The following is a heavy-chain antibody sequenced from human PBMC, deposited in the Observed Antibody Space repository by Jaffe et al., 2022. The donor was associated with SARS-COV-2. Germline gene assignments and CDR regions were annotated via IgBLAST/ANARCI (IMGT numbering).Heavy chain of an antibody. D-gene: IGHD4-17*01. V-gene: IGHV1-2*06. Sequence: QVQLVQSGAEVKKPGASVKVSCKASGYTFTGYYMHWVRQAPGQGLEWMGRINPNSGGTNYAQKFQGRVTMTRDTSISTAYMELSRLRSDDTAVYYCARGGSVTTGGYYYYYGMDVWGQGTTVTVSS. J-gene: IGHJ6*02. CDR1: GYTFTGYY. CDR3: ARGGSVTTGGYYYYYGMDV. CDR2: INPNSGGT.